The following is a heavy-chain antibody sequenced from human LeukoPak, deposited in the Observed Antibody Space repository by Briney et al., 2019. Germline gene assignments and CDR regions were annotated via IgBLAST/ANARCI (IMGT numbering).Heavy chain of an antibody. CDR1: GFTFSSYW. Sequence: PGGSLRLSCAASGFTFSSYWMSWVRQPPGKGLEWIGSIYSSGSTYYNASLQSRVTISIETSKNQISLKLSSVTAADTAVYYCAREVVGANNGGNFDYWGQGTLVTVSS. J-gene: IGHJ4*02. V-gene: IGHV4-39*07. CDR2: IYSSGST. D-gene: IGHD1-26*01. CDR3: AREVVGANNGGNFDY.